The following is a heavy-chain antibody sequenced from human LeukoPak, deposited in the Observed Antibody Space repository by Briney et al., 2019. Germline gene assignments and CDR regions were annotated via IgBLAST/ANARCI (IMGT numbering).Heavy chain of an antibody. CDR3: ASSIFGVANFDY. J-gene: IGHJ4*02. CDR1: GGTFSSYA. V-gene: IGHV1-69*05. D-gene: IGHD3-3*01. Sequence: SVKVSCKASGGTFSSYAISWVRQAPGQGLEWMGGIIPIFGTANYAQRFQGRVTITTDESTSTAYMELSSLRSEDTAVYYCASSIFGVANFDYWGQGTLVTVSS. CDR2: IIPIFGTA.